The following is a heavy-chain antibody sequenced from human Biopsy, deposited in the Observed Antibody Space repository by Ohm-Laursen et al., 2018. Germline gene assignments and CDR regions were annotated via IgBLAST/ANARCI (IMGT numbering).Heavy chain of an antibody. D-gene: IGHD1-26*01. CDR1: GASVKTSGYF. J-gene: IGHJ4*02. V-gene: IGHV4-31*03. CDR2: ISYNERT. CDR3: ATFRASWDTTQGGDY. Sequence: TLSLTCSVSGASVKTSGYFWAWIRQRPGKGLEWIGYISYNERTHYNPSLTSRLAISFDTSNNRISLRLRSVTAADTAVYFCATFRASWDTTQGGDYWGQGTLVTVSS.